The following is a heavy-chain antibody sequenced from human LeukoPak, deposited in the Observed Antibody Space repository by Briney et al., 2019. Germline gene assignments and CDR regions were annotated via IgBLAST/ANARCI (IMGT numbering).Heavy chain of an antibody. V-gene: IGHV1-8*03. Sequence: ASVKVSCKASGYTFTSYNINWVRQATGQGLEWMGWMNPNSGNTGYAQKFQGRVTVTRNTSISTAYMELSSLRSEDTAVYYCARLGGYDSSGYYPNWFDPWGQGTLVTVSS. J-gene: IGHJ5*02. CDR2: MNPNSGNT. CDR3: ARLGGYDSSGYYPNWFDP. CDR1: GYTFTSYN. D-gene: IGHD3-22*01.